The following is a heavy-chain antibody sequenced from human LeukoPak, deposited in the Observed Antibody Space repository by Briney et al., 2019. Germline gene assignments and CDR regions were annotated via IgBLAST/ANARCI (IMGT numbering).Heavy chain of an antibody. D-gene: IGHD4-11*01. CDR1: GGTFSSYA. CDR3: ARDRSSRGMTTASDV. Sequence: SVKVSCKASGGTFSSYAISWVRQAPGQGLEWMGRIIPILGIANYARKFQGRVTITADKSTSTAYMELSSLRSEDTAVYYCARDRSSRGMTTASDVWGQGTTVTVSS. V-gene: IGHV1-69*04. J-gene: IGHJ6*02. CDR2: IIPILGIA.